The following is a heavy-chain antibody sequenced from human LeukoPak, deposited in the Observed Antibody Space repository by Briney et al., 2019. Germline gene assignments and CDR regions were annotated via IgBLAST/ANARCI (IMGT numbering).Heavy chain of an antibody. Sequence: VASVKVSCKAAGYAFTGYYMHWVRQAPGQGLEWMGWINPNSGGTNYAQKFQGRVTMTRDTSISTAYMELSRPRSDDTAVYYCARVGFSAEFDPWGQGTLVTVSS. CDR1: GYAFTGYY. CDR3: ARVGFSAEFDP. J-gene: IGHJ5*02. CDR2: INPNSGGT. V-gene: IGHV1-2*02.